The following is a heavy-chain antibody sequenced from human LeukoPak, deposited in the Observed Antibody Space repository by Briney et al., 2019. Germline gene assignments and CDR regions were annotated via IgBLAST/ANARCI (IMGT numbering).Heavy chain of an antibody. CDR2: IGSAGDT. Sequence: GGSLRLSCAASGFMFSNYDMHWVRQVSGKGLEWVSGIGSAGDTYYPGSVKGRSTISRENAKNSLSLEMNSLGVEDTALYYCARKRCSGGSCYDDAFDIWGQGTMVTVSS. CDR3: ARKRCSGGSCYDDAFDI. D-gene: IGHD2-15*01. CDR1: GFMFSNYD. V-gene: IGHV3-13*01. J-gene: IGHJ3*02.